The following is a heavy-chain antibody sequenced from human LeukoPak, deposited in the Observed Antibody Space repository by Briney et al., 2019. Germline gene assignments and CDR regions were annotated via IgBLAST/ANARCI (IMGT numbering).Heavy chain of an antibody. V-gene: IGHV3-30*02. J-gene: IGHJ4*02. CDR3: ARDPTYYYDSSGYSDY. D-gene: IGHD3-22*01. CDR1: GFTFSSYG. Sequence: GGSLRLSCAASGFTFSSYGMHWVRQAPGKGLEWVAFIRYDGSNKYYADSVNGRFTISRGNSKNTLYLQMNSLRAEDTAVYYCARDPTYYYDSSGYSDYWGQGTLVTVSS. CDR2: IRYDGSNK.